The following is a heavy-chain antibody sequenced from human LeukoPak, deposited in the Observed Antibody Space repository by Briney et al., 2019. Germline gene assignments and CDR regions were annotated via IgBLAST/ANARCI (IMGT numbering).Heavy chain of an antibody. CDR2: ISAYNGNT. V-gene: IGHV1-18*01. J-gene: IGHJ3*02. CDR3: ARTYGDDPDAFDI. Sequence: ASVKVSCKASGYTFTSYGISWVRQAPGQGLEWMGWISAYNGNTNYAQKLQGRVTMTTDTSTSTGYMELRSLRSDDTAVYYCARTYGDDPDAFDIWGQGTMVTVSS. CDR1: GYTFTSYG. D-gene: IGHD4-17*01.